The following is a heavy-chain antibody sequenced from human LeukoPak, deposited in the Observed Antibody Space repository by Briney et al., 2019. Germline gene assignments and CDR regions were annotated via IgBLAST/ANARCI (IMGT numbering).Heavy chain of an antibody. CDR2: IYYSGST. V-gene: IGHV4-61*01. D-gene: IGHD2-15*01. J-gene: IGHJ6*03. CDR1: GGSISSSSYY. Sequence: QTSETLSLTCTVSGGSISSSSYYWSWIRQPPGRGLEWIGYIYYSGSTNYNPSLKGRVTISVDTSKNLFSLKLSSVTAADTAVYYCARVECTGGRCYPIYHYRYMDVWGKGTTVTVSS. CDR3: ARVECTGGRCYPIYHYRYMDV.